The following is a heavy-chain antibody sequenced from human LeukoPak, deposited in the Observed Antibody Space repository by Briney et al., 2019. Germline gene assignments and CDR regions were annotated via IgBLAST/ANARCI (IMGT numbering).Heavy chain of an antibody. Sequence: SETLSLTCAVYGGSFSGYYWSWIRQPPAKGLEWIGEINHRGSTNYNPSLKSRVTISVDTSKNQFSLKLSSVTAADTAVYYCARRSGRQRYCSSTSCRASPFDPWGQGTLVTVSS. J-gene: IGHJ5*02. CDR2: INHRGST. CDR1: GGSFSGYY. D-gene: IGHD2-2*01. V-gene: IGHV4-34*01. CDR3: ARRSGRQRYCSSTSCRASPFDP.